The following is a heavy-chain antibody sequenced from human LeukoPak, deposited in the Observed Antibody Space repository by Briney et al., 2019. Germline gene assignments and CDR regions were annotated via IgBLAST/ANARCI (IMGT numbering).Heavy chain of an antibody. CDR3: VKDSLPGDSPFDY. CDR2: ISGDGITT. V-gene: IGHV3-64D*06. D-gene: IGHD7-27*01. CDR1: GFTFSTYA. Sequence: GGSLRLSCSASGFTFSTYAMHWVRQAPGKGLEYVSAISGDGITTHYADSVKGRFTTSRDNSKNTLYLQMSSLRAEDTALYYCVKDSLPGDSPFDYWGQGTLVTVSS. J-gene: IGHJ4*02.